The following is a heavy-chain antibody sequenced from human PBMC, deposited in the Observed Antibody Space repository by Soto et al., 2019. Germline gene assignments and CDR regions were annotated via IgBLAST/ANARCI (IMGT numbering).Heavy chain of an antibody. D-gene: IGHD3-22*01. Sequence: ASVKVSCKASGGTFSSYTISWVRQAPGQGLEWMGRIIPILGIANYAQKFQGRVTIIADKSTSTAYMELSSLRSEDTAVYYCARGPRTYYYDSSGYYPDSPADYWGQGTLVTVS. CDR1: GGTFSSYT. V-gene: IGHV1-69*02. CDR3: ARGPRTYYYDSSGYYPDSPADY. CDR2: IIPILGIA. J-gene: IGHJ4*02.